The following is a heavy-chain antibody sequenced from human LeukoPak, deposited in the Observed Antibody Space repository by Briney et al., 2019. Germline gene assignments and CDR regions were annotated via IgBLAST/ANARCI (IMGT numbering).Heavy chain of an antibody. J-gene: IGHJ4*02. CDR1: GFTFDDYA. V-gene: IGHV3-9*03. CDR3: AKAYYYDSSGYLDY. D-gene: IGHD3-22*01. Sequence: PGGSLRLSCAASGFTFDDYAMHWVRQAPGKGLEWVSGISWNSGSIGYADSVKGRFTISRDNAKNSLYLQMSSLRAEDMALYYCAKAYYYDSSGYLDYWGQGTLVTVSS. CDR2: ISWNSGSI.